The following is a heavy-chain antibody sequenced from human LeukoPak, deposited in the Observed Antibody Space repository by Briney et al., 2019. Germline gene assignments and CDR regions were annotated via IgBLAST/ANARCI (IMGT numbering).Heavy chain of an antibody. CDR2: INHSGNT. CDR1: GGSFSGYY. CDR3: ARGGHDGTSFYNWFDP. J-gene: IGHJ5*02. Sequence: SETLSLTCAVYGGSFSGYYWSWIRQPPEKGLEWIGEINHSGNTNYNPSLKSRVTISVDTSKNQFSLKLNSVTAADTAMYYCARGGHDGTSFYNWFDPWGQGTLATVSS. D-gene: IGHD3-22*01. V-gene: IGHV4-34*01.